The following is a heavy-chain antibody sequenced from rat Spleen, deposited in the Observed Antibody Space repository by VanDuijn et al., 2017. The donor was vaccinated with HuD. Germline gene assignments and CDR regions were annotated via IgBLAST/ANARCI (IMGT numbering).Heavy chain of an antibody. J-gene: IGHJ2*01. CDR1: GFTFDDYH. Sequence: EVQLVESGGGLVQPGRSLKLSCAASGFTFDDYHMAWVRQAPTKGLEWVASINYDGSSTYYRDSVKGRFTLSRDNAISTLYLQVSSLRSEDTATYYCTRENYYTGDYWGQGVMVTVSS. CDR2: INYDGSST. CDR3: TRENYYTGDY. V-gene: IGHV5-20*01. D-gene: IGHD1-6*01.